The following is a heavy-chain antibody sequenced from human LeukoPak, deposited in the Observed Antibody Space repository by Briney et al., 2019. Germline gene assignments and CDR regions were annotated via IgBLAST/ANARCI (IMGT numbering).Heavy chain of an antibody. Sequence: ASVTVSCKASGYTFTIYAMHWVRQAPRQRLEWMGWINAGNGNTKYSQKFQGRVTITRDTSASTAYMELSSLRSEDTAVYYCARDVDIVATTHPGLWYWGQGTLVTVSS. CDR1: GYTFTIYA. CDR3: ARDVDIVATTHPGLWY. J-gene: IGHJ4*02. CDR2: INAGNGNT. D-gene: IGHD5-12*01. V-gene: IGHV1-3*01.